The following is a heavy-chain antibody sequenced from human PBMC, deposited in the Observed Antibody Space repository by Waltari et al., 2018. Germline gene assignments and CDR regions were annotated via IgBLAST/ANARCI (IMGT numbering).Heavy chain of an antibody. J-gene: IGHJ4*02. D-gene: IGHD2-21*01. CDR2: IIPIFGKA. V-gene: IGHV1-69*06. CDR1: GGTFSSYA. CDR3: ALGEVVDKRYFDY. Sequence: QVQLVQSGAEVKKPGSSVKVSCKASGGTFSSYAISVVRQAPGQGLEWMGGIIPIFGKANYAQKFQGRVTITADKSTSTAYMELSSLRSEDTAVYYCALGEVVDKRYFDYWGQGTLVTVSS.